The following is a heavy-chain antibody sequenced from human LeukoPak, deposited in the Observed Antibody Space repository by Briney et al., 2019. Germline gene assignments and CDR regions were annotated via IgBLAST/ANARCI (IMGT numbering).Heavy chain of an antibody. CDR1: GGSFSGYY. D-gene: IGHD6-19*01. Sequence: SETLSLTCAVYGGSFSGYYWSWIRQPPGKGLEWIGEINHSGSTNYNPSLKSRVTISADTSKNQFSLKLSSVTAADTAVYYCARGRLGSGWFETSGYFDYWGQGTLVTVSS. CDR3: ARGRLGSGWFETSGYFDY. J-gene: IGHJ4*02. V-gene: IGHV4-34*01. CDR2: INHSGST.